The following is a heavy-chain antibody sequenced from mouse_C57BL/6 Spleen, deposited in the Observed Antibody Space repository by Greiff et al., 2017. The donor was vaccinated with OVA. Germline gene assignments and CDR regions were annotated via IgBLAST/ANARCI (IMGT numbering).Heavy chain of an antibody. V-gene: IGHV1-54*01. J-gene: IGHJ2*01. D-gene: IGHD1-1*01. CDR1: GYAFTNYL. CDR3: ARRDYYDSSYYFDY. Sequence: QVHVKQSGAELVRPGTSVKVSCKASGYAFTNYLIEWVKQRPGQGLEWIGVINPGSGGTNYNEKFKGKATLTADKSSSTAYMQLSSLTSEDSAVYFCARRDYYDSSYYFDYWGQGTTLTVSS. CDR2: INPGSGGT.